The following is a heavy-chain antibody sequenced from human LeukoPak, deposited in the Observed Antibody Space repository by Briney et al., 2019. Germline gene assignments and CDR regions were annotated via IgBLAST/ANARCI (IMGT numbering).Heavy chain of an antibody. J-gene: IGHJ4*02. CDR2: IRYDGSNK. D-gene: IGHD3-10*01. CDR1: GFTFSSYG. Sequence: PGGSLRLSCAASGFTFSSYGMHWVRQAPDKGLEWVAFIRYDGSNKYYADSVKGRFTISRDNSKNTLYLQMNSLRAEDTAVYYCAKDELLWFGESYFDYWGQGTLVTVSS. V-gene: IGHV3-30*02. CDR3: AKDELLWFGESYFDY.